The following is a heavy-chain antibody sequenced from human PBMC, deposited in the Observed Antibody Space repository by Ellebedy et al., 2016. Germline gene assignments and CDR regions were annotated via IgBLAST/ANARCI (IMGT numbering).Heavy chain of an antibody. D-gene: IGHD1-26*01. J-gene: IGHJ4*02. CDR2: ISGSSTYT. V-gene: IGHV3-11*06. CDR1: GPTFSDSY. Sequence: GGSLRLSCVASGPTFSDSYMGWIRQAPGKGLEWISYISGSSTYTNYADSVKGRFTISRDNAKNSLFLQMNSLRAEDTAVYYCASGGQIREPDCWGQGTLVTVSS. CDR3: ASGGQIREPDC.